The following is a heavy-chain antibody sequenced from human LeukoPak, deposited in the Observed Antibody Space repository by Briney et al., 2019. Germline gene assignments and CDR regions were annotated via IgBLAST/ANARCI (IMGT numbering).Heavy chain of an antibody. Sequence: ASVKVSCKASGGTFSSYAISWVRQAPGQGLEWMGGIIPIFGTANYAQKFQGRVTITADESTSTAYMELRSLRSDDTAVYYCARSGVTVAATRYFQHWGQGTLVTVSS. CDR2: IIPIFGTA. CDR3: ARSGVTVAATRYFQH. J-gene: IGHJ1*01. D-gene: IGHD6-19*01. V-gene: IGHV1-69*13. CDR1: GGTFSSYA.